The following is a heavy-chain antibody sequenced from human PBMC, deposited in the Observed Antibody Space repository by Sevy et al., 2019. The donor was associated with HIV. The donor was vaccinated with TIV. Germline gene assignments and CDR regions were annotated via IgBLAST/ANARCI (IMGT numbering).Heavy chain of an antibody. CDR1: GFTFSSYG. CDR2: ISYDGSNK. D-gene: IGHD3-10*01. CDR3: AKDLQGSMVRGGRAYYYYGMDV. J-gene: IGHJ6*02. Sequence: GGSLRLSCAASGFTFSSYGMHWVRQAPGKGLEWVAVISYDGSNKYYADSVKGRFTISRDNSKNTLYLQMNSLRAEDTAVYYCAKDLQGSMVRGGRAYYYYGMDVWGQGTTVTVSS. V-gene: IGHV3-30*18.